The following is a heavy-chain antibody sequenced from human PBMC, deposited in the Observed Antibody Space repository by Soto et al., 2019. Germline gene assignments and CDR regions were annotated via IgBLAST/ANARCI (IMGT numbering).Heavy chain of an antibody. Sequence: QVQLQESGPGRLKPSQTLSLTRTVSGGSISSGGYYWSCIRQHPGKGLEWIVYIYYSGSTYYNPYLKSRVTISVDTSKNQFSLKLSSVTAADTAVYYCARGVIHWGQGTLVTVSS. CDR3: ARGVIH. D-gene: IGHD2-21*01. CDR1: GGSISSGGYY. J-gene: IGHJ4*02. CDR2: IYYSGST. V-gene: IGHV4-31*03.